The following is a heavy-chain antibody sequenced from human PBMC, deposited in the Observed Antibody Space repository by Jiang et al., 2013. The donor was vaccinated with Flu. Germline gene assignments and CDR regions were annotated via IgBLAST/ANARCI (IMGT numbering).Heavy chain of an antibody. CDR2: IWYDGSNK. J-gene: IGHJ6*02. CDR3: ARDPGGDLTTVTFDYYYYGMDV. Sequence: GAVVQPGRSLRLSCAASGFTFSSYGMHWVRQAPGKGLEWVAVIWYDGSNKYYADSVKGRFTISRDNSKNTLYLQMNSLRAEDTAVYYCARDPGGDLTTVTFDYYYYGMDVWGQGTTVTVSS. CDR1: GFTFSSYG. D-gene: IGHD4-11*01. V-gene: IGHV3-33*01.